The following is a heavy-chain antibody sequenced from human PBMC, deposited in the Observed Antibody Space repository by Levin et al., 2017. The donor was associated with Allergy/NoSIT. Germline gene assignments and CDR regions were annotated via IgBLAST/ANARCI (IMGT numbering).Heavy chain of an antibody. V-gene: IGHV3-23*01. D-gene: IGHD1-1*01. CDR1: GFTFSSYA. CDR3: AKGADGQLAGIEGNYYYYYMDV. CDR2: ISGSGGST. Sequence: GGSLRLSCAASGFTFSSYAMSWVRQAPGKGLEWVSAISGSGGSTYYADSVKGRFTISRDNSKNTLYLQMNSLRAEDTAVYYCAKGADGQLAGIEGNYYYYYMDVWGKGTTVTVSS. J-gene: IGHJ6*03.